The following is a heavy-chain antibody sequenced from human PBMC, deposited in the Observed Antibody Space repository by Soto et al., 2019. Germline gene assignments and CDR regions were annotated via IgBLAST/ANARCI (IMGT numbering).Heavy chain of an antibody. CDR3: ARGGDCGGDCSPQENWFDP. CDR1: GGSISSYY. Sequence: TSETLSLTCTVSGGSISSYYWSWIRQPPGKGLEWIGYIYYSGSTNYNPSLKSRVTISVDTSKNQFSLKLNSVTAADTAVYYCARGGDCGGDCSPQENWFDPWGQGTLVTVSS. D-gene: IGHD2-21*02. V-gene: IGHV4-59*12. CDR2: IYYSGST. J-gene: IGHJ5*02.